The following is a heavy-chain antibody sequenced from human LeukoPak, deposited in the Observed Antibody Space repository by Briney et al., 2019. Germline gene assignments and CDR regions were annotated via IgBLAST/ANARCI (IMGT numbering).Heavy chain of an antibody. J-gene: IGHJ4*02. Sequence: SETLSLTCTVSGGSISSYYWSWIRQPAGKGLEWIGRIYTSGTSTYNLSLKSRVTISADTSKNQFSLKLNSMTTADTAVYYCTRGAGWLIDYWGQGILVTVSS. D-gene: IGHD3-16*01. CDR3: TRGAGWLIDY. CDR1: GGSISSYY. CDR2: IYTSGTS. V-gene: IGHV4-4*07.